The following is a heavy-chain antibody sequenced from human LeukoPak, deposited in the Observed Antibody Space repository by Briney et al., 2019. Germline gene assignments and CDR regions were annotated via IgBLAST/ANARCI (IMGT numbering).Heavy chain of an antibody. CDR1: GFTFSSYG. V-gene: IGHV3-33*01. CDR3: ARVVYSSSWYHPYYYYGMDV. J-gene: IGHJ6*02. Sequence: GGSLRLSCAASGFTFSSYGMHWVRQAPGKGLEWVAVIWYDGSNKYYADSVKGRFTISRGNSKNTLYLQMNSLRAEDTAVYYCARVVYSSSWYHPYYYYGMDVWGQGTTVTVSS. D-gene: IGHD6-13*01. CDR2: IWYDGSNK.